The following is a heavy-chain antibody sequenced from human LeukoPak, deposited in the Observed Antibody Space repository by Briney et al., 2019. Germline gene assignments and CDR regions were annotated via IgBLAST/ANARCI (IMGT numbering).Heavy chain of an antibody. J-gene: IGHJ3*02. CDR3: ARVSILIVPYYAFDI. Sequence: PGGSLRLSCAVSGFTFCDTYMTWIRQAPGKGLESLSYISPSGTDIYYADSVKGRFTISRDNAKNSLYLQMNSLRAEDTAVYYCARVSILIVPYYAFDIWGQGTMVTVSS. CDR1: GFTFCDTY. V-gene: IGHV3-11*04. D-gene: IGHD2/OR15-2a*01. CDR2: ISPSGTDI.